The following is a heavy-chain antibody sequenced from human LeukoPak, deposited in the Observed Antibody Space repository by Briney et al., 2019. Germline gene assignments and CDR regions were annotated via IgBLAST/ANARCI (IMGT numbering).Heavy chain of an antibody. V-gene: IGHV3-23*01. J-gene: IGHJ4*02. CDR3: AKDRACGQWNCHGSDY. CDR1: GFTFSSYA. CDR2: VSDSGDGT. Sequence: PGGSLRLSCAASGFTFSSYAMYWVRQASGKGLEWDLGVSDSGDGTHYADSVKGRFTTSRDNSKNTLYLQMNNLRAEDTAVYYCAKDRACGQWNCHGSDYWGQGTLVTVSS. D-gene: IGHD1-7*01.